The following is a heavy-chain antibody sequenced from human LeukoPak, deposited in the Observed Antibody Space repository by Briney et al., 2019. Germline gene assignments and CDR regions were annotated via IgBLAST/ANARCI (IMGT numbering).Heavy chain of an antibody. D-gene: IGHD3-10*01. Sequence: SETLSLTCTVSGGSISGYYWVWIRQPAGKGLEWIGRIYTTGSTNYSPSLKSRVSMSMDTSKNQFSLNLNSVTAADTAVYYCARERGDMVRVFDYWGQGTLVTVSS. CDR2: IYTTGST. CDR1: GGSISGYY. V-gene: IGHV4-4*07. J-gene: IGHJ4*02. CDR3: ARERGDMVRVFDY.